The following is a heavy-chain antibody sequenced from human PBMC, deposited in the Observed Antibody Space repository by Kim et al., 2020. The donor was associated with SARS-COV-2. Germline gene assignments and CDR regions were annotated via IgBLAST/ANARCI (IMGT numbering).Heavy chain of an antibody. J-gene: IGHJ4*02. Sequence: DYAVSVKSRITITPDTSKNQFSLQLNSVTPEDTAVYYCARSIAAAGTIDSWGQGTLVTVSS. CDR3: ARSIAAAGTIDS. V-gene: IGHV6-1*01. D-gene: IGHD6-13*01.